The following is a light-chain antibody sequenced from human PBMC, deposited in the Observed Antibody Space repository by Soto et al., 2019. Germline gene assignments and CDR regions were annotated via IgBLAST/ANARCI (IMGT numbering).Light chain of an antibody. CDR2: GAS. Sequence: DIQMTQSPSSLSAYLGYRFTITCRASQGISNYLSWYQQKPGRLPKLLLFGASTLQSGVPARFSGSGSGTLFTLTINGLLPEDVATYYCQKYDRAPFTFGPGTNVDI. CDR1: QGISNY. V-gene: IGKV1-27*01. J-gene: IGKJ3*01. CDR3: QKYDRAPFT.